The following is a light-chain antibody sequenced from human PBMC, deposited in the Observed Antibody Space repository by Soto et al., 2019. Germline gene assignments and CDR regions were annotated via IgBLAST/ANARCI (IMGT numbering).Light chain of an antibody. CDR3: QTWGTGIGV. CDR1: SGHSNYA. J-gene: IGLJ2*01. CDR2: LNSDGRH. V-gene: IGLV4-69*01. Sequence: QPVLTQSPSASASLGASVKLTCTLSSGHSNYAIAWHQQQPEKGPRFLMKLNSDGRHSKGDGIPDRFSGSSSGAERYLTISSLQSEDEADDYCQTWGTGIGVFGGGTKLTVL.